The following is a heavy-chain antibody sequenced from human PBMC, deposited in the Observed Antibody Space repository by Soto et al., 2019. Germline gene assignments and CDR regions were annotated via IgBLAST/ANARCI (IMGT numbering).Heavy chain of an antibody. CDR2: IHYSGATP. J-gene: IGHJ4*02. CDR3: ARGGPDFDTIGSFDY. V-gene: IGHV1-46*01. Sequence: ASVKVSCKASGYTFTNYYMHWVRQAPGQGLEWMGVIHYSGATPTYAQKFQGRVTMARDTSTSTVYVELSSLTSEDTAVYYCARGGPDFDTIGSFDYWGQGTLVIVSS. D-gene: IGHD3-9*01. CDR1: GYTFTNYY.